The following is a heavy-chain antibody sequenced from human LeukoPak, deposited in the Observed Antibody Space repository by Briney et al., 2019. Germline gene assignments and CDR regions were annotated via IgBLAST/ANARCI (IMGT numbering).Heavy chain of an antibody. V-gene: IGHV1-69*05. Sequence: SVEVSCKASGGTFSIYAISWVRQAPGQGLEWMGRIIPIFGTANYAQKFQGRVTITTDESTSKTYMELSSLRSEDTAVYYCARVVAVGGIAYNWFDPWGQGSLVTVSS. CDR3: ARVVAVGGIAYNWFDP. D-gene: IGHD6-19*01. CDR2: IIPIFGTA. CDR1: GGTFSIYA. J-gene: IGHJ5*02.